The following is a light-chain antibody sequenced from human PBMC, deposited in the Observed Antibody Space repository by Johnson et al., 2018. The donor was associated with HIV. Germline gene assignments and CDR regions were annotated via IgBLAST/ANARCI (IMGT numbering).Light chain of an antibody. CDR3: GTWDSSLSAVYV. CDR1: SSNVGSSF. CDR2: DNN. Sequence: QAVLTQPPSVSAAPGQTVTISCSGSSSNVGSSFVSWYRQVPGTAPKLLIYDNNRRPSGIPDRFSGSKSGTSATLGITGLQTGDEADYYCGTWDSSLSAVYVVGTGTKVTVL. V-gene: IGLV1-51*01. J-gene: IGLJ1*01.